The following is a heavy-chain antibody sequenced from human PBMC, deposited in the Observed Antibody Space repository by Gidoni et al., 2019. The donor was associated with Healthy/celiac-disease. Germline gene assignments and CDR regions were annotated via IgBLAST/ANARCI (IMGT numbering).Heavy chain of an antibody. CDR2: IYYSGST. Sequence: QVQLQESGPGLVKPSETLSLTCTVSGGSLSSYYWSWIRQPPGKGLEWIGYIYYSGSTNYNPSLKSRVTISVDTSKNQFSLKLSSVTAADTAVYYCARDQAGTGGFGVDYWGQGTLVTVSS. J-gene: IGHJ4*02. D-gene: IGHD6-13*01. CDR1: GGSLSSYY. CDR3: ARDQAGTGGFGVDY. V-gene: IGHV4-59*01.